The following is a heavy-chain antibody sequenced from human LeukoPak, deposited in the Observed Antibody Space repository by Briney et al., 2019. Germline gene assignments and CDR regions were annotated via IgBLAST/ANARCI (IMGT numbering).Heavy chain of an antibody. CDR1: GFTFSRDW. Sequence: GGSLTLSCAASGFTFSRDWLHWVRQAPGKGLVWVSRMNSDGSTTNYADSVKGRFTISRDNAKNTLYLQMNSLRAEDTAVYYCVRALMGTSDHWGQGSLVTVSS. CDR3: VRALMGTSDH. D-gene: IGHD7-27*01. J-gene: IGHJ4*02. CDR2: MNSDGSTT. V-gene: IGHV3-74*01.